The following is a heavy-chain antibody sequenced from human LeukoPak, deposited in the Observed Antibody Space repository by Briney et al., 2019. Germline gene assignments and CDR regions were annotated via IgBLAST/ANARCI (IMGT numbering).Heavy chain of an antibody. J-gene: IGHJ4*02. CDR2: IYYSGST. V-gene: IGHV4-59*08. CDR3: ARLGGTVTTSD. CDR1: GGSISSYY. Sequence: SEALSLTCTVSGGSISSYYWSWIRQPPGKGLEGIGYIYYSGSTNYNPSLKSRVTISGDTSKNQFSLKLSSVTAADTAVYYCARLGGTVTTSDWGQGTLVTVSS. D-gene: IGHD4-17*01.